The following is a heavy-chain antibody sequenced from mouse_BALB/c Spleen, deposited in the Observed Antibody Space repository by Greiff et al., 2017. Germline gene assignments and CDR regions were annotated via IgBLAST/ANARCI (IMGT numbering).Heavy chain of an antibody. D-gene: IGHD2-14*01. CDR2: ISSGGSYT. CDR1: GFTFSSYA. J-gene: IGHJ1*01. V-gene: IGHV5-9-3*01. Sequence: EAQLVESGGGLVKPGGSLKLSCAASGFTFSSYAMSWVRQTPEKRLEWVATISSGGSYTYYPDSVKGRFTISRDNAKNTLYLQMSSLRSEDTAMYYCARQDYRYDGFDVWGAGTTVTVSS. CDR3: ARQDYRYDGFDV.